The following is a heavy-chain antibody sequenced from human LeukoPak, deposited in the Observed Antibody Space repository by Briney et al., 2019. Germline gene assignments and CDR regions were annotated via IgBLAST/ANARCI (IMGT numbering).Heavy chain of an antibody. D-gene: IGHD3-3*01. V-gene: IGHV3-9*01. CDR1: GFTFDDYA. J-gene: IGHJ2*01. CDR2: ISWNSGSI. CDR3: ARDWRIYYWYFDL. Sequence: PGRSLRLSCAASGFTFDDYAMHWVRQAPGKGLEWVSGISWNSGSIGYADSVKGRFTISRDNAKNSLYLQMNSLRAEDTAVYYCARDWRIYYWYFDLWGRGTLVTVSS.